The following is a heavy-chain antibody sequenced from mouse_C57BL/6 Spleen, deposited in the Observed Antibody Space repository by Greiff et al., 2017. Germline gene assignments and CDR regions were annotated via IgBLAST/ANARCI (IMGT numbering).Heavy chain of an antibody. Sequence: VKLMESGAELVKPGASVKISCKASGYAFSSYWMNWVKQRPGKGLEWIGQIYPGDGDTNYNGKFKGKATLTADKSSSTAYMQLSSLTSEDSAVYFCARGNYGYDDGAWFAYWGQGTLVTVSA. CDR1: GYAFSSYW. D-gene: IGHD2-2*01. J-gene: IGHJ3*01. CDR3: ARGNYGYDDGAWFAY. V-gene: IGHV1-80*01. CDR2: IYPGDGDT.